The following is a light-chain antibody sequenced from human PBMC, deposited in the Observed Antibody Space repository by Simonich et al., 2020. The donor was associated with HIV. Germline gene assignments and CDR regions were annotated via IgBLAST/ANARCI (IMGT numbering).Light chain of an antibody. V-gene: IGKV1-13*02. CDR2: DAS. Sequence: AIQLTQSPSSLSASVGDRVTITCRTSQDIRSALAWYQHKPGKTPRVLIYDASRLESGVPSRFSGSGSGTDFTLTISGLQPEDFAVYYCQQYNGYPLTFGGGTKVEIK. CDR3: QQYNGYPLT. CDR1: QDIRSA. J-gene: IGKJ4*01.